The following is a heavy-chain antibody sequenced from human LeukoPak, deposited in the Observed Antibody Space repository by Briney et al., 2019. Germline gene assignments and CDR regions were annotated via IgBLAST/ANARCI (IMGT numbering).Heavy chain of an antibody. CDR1: GASFRNYY. Sequence: PSETLSLTCAVYGASFRNYYWSWIRQTPGKGLEWIGEIDHSGTTNYNPPLKSRVTISLDTSKNQFSLKVTSVTAADTAVYYCARSGTYQYSSTSDYWGQGTLVTVSS. V-gene: IGHV4-34*01. CDR2: IDHSGTT. D-gene: IGHD3-10*01. J-gene: IGHJ4*02. CDR3: ARSGTYQYSSTSDY.